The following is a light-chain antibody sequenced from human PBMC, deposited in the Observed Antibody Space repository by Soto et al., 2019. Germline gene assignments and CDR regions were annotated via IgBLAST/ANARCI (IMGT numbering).Light chain of an antibody. V-gene: IGKV1-33*01. Sequence: DIQMTQSPSSLSASVGDRVTITCQASQDFSNYLNWYQQKPGKAPKLLIYDASNLETGVPSRFSGSGSVTDFTFTISSLQPEDIATYYCQQYDNLPLTFGGGIKVEIK. J-gene: IGKJ4*01. CDR3: QQYDNLPLT. CDR2: DAS. CDR1: QDFSNY.